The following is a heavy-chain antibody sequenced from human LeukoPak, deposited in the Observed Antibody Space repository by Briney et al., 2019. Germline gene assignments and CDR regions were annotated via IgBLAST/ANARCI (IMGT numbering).Heavy chain of an antibody. CDR3: ARDRPRLRGYSYGYYYYMDV. CDR2: FYYSGST. V-gene: IGHV4-39*07. J-gene: IGHJ6*03. Sequence: PSETLSLTCTVSGGSISSSSYYWGWIRQPPGKGLEWIGSFYYSGSTYYNPSLKSRVTISVDTSKNQFSLKLSSVTAADTAVYYCARDRPRLRGYSYGYYYYMDVWGKGTTVTVSS. D-gene: IGHD5-18*01. CDR1: GGSISSSSYY.